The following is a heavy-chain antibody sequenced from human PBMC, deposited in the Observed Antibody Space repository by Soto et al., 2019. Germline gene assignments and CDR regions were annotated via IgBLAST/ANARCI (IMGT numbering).Heavy chain of an antibody. CDR2: ISGSGGST. D-gene: IGHD4-17*01. V-gene: IGHV3-23*01. J-gene: IGHJ6*02. Sequence: EVQLLESGGGLVQPGGSLRLSCAASGFTFSSYAMSWVRQAPGKGLEWVSAISGSGGSTYYADSVKGRFTISRDNSKNTLYLQMNSLRAEDTAVYYCAKDHTVTTRNYYYYYGMDVWGQGTTVTVSS. CDR3: AKDHTVTTRNYYYYYGMDV. CDR1: GFTFSSYA.